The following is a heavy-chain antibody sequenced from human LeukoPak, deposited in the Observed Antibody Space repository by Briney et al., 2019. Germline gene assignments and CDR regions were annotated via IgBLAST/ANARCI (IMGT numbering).Heavy chain of an antibody. Sequence: SETLSLTCTVSGGSISSYYWSWIRQPPGKGLEWIGSIYHSGSTNYNPSLKSRVTISVDTSKNQFSLKLSSVTAADTAVYYCASTSIGTSSGYSTLDYWGQGTLVTVSS. CDR2: IYHSGST. D-gene: IGHD3-22*01. J-gene: IGHJ4*02. CDR1: GGSISSYY. CDR3: ASTSIGTSSGYSTLDY. V-gene: IGHV4-59*01.